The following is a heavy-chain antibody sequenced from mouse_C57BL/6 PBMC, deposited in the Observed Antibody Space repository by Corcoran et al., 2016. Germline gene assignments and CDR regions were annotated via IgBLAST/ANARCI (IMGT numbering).Heavy chain of an antibody. J-gene: IGHJ4*01. CDR1: GYTFAPYG. D-gene: IGHD2-2*01. CDR3: EYGYDGGPYAMDY. CDR2: VNTYSGVP. Sequence: QIQLVQTGPERKKPGETVKISCKASGYTFAPYGMHWVQQAPGKGLKRMGWVNTYSGVPAYADDFKGRFAFSLETSASTAFLQINNLKNEDTATYFCEYGYDGGPYAMDYWGQGTSVTVSS. V-gene: IGHV9-3*01.